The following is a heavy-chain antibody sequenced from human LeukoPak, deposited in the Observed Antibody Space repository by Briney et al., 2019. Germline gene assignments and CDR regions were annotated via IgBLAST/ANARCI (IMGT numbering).Heavy chain of an antibody. Sequence: GGSLRLSCAAAGFTFSNYNMIWVRQAPGKGLEWVSDISSSRSNINYADSVKGRFTISRDNARNSLYLLMNSLTAEDTAVYYCARVLTNYYYMDVWGKGTAVTVSS. J-gene: IGHJ6*03. CDR1: GFTFSNYN. V-gene: IGHV3-48*04. D-gene: IGHD3-9*01. CDR2: ISSSRSNI. CDR3: ARVLTNYYYMDV.